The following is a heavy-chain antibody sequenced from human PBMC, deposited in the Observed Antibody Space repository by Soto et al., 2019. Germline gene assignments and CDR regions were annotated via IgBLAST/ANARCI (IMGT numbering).Heavy chain of an antibody. V-gene: IGHV4-39*01. CDR2: IYHSGVT. CDR1: GGSISSNGYY. J-gene: IGHJ4*02. Sequence: QLQLQESGPGLVKHSETLSLTCTVSGGSISSNGYYWGWIRQPPGKGLEWIGNIYHSGVTYYNPSLKSRVTISVDTSRNQFSLKLNFMTAADTAVYYCARLFDYWGQGKLVTVSS. CDR3: ARLFDY.